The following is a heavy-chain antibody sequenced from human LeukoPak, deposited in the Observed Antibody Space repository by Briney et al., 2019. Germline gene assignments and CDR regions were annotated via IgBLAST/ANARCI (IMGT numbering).Heavy chain of an antibody. CDR2: IYPRDGST. V-gene: IGHV1-46*01. J-gene: IGHJ3*02. Sequence: ASVKVSCKASGYTFTSNYIHWVRQAPGQGLEWMGMIYPRDGSTSYAQKFQGRVTITRDTSASTAYMELSSLRSEDTAVYYCARDDQGYCSSTSCSQGAFDIWGQGTMVTVSS. D-gene: IGHD2-2*01. CDR1: GYTFTSNY. CDR3: ARDDQGYCSSTSCSQGAFDI.